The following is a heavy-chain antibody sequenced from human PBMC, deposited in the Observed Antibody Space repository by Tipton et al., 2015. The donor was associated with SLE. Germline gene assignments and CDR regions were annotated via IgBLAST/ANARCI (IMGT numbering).Heavy chain of an antibody. Sequence: TLSLTCTVSGGSISSYYWSWIPQPPGKGLEWIGYIYYSGSTNYNPSLKSRVTISVDTSKNQFSLKLSSVTAADTAVYYCARGGAEGLWFRESSVAFDIWGQGTMVTVSS. D-gene: IGHD3-10*01. CDR2: IYYSGST. CDR3: ARGGAEGLWFRESSVAFDI. V-gene: IGHV4-59*01. CDR1: GGSISSYY. J-gene: IGHJ3*02.